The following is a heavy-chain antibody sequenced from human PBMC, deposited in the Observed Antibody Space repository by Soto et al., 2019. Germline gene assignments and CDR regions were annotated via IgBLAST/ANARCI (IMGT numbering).Heavy chain of an antibody. D-gene: IGHD5-18*01. J-gene: IGHJ6*02. Sequence: GGSLRLSCAASGFTFSSYAMHWVRQAPGKGLEWVAVISYDGSNKYYADSVKGRFTISRDNSKNTMYLQMNSLRAEDEAVYYCATDRARGCGYSYSYRYYYYGIDVWGQGTPVTVSS. V-gene: IGHV3-30-3*01. CDR3: ATDRARGCGYSYSYRYYYYGIDV. CDR2: ISYDGSNK. CDR1: GFTFSSYA.